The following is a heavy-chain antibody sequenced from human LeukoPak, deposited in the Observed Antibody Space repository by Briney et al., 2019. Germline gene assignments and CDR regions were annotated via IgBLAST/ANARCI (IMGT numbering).Heavy chain of an antibody. D-gene: IGHD3-22*01. V-gene: IGHV1-24*01. CDR1: GYTLTELS. Sequence: ASVKVSCKVSGYTLTELSMHWVRLAPGKGLEWMGGFDPEDGETIYAQKFQGRVTMTEDTSTDTAYMELSSLRSEDTAVYYCATPQHYYDSSGYFYYFDYWGQGTLVTVSS. CDR2: FDPEDGET. CDR3: ATPQHYYDSSGYFYYFDY. J-gene: IGHJ4*02.